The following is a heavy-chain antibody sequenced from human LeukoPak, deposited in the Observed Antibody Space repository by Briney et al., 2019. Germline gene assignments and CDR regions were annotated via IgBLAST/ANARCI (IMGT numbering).Heavy chain of an antibody. J-gene: IGHJ5*02. CDR3: AKPPGEWLLPGWFDP. D-gene: IGHD3-3*01. Sequence: GGSLRLSCAASGFTFSSYAMSWVRQAPGKGLEWVSAISGSGGSTYYADSVKGRFTISRDNSKNTLYLQMNSLRGEDTAVYYCAKPPGEWLLPGWFDPWGQGTLVTVSS. V-gene: IGHV3-23*01. CDR1: GFTFSSYA. CDR2: ISGSGGST.